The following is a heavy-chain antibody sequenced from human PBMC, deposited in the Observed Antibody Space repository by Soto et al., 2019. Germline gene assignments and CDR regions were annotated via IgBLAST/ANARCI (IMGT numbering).Heavy chain of an antibody. J-gene: IGHJ4*02. D-gene: IGHD3-10*01. Sequence: SETLSLTCTVSGGSIIIGGYYWSWIRQHPGKGLEWIGYIYYSGSTYYNPSLKSRVTISVDTSKNQFSLKLSSVTAADTAVYYCARVPGIDPFFDYWGQGNLVTVSS. CDR2: IYYSGST. CDR3: ARVPGIDPFFDY. CDR1: GGSIIIGGYY. V-gene: IGHV4-31*03.